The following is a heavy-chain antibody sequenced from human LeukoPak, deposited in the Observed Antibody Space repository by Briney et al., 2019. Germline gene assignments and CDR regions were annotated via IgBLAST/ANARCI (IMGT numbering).Heavy chain of an antibody. CDR2: MNPNSGNT. V-gene: IGHV1-8*01. Sequence: ASVKVSCKASGYTFTSYDINWVRQATGQGLEWMGWMNPNSGNTGYAQKFQGRVTMTRSTSISTACMELSSLRSEDTAMYYCARAVRQMVRGVNTQYYFDYWGQGALVTVPS. CDR1: GYTFTSYD. D-gene: IGHD3-10*01. CDR3: ARAVRQMVRGVNTQYYFDY. J-gene: IGHJ4*02.